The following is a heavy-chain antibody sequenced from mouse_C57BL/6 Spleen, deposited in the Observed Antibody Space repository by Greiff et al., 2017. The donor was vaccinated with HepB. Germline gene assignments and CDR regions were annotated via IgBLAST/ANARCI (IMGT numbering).Heavy chain of an antibody. D-gene: IGHD2-1*01. CDR2: IRNKANGYTT. J-gene: IGHJ3*01. V-gene: IGHV7-3*01. CDR1: GFTFTDYY. Sequence: EVQLQESGGGLVQPGGSLSLSCAASGFTFTDYYMSWVRQPPGKALEWLGFIRNKANGYTTEYSASVKGRFTISRDHSQSILYLQMNALRAEDSATYYCARGGNLFAYWGQGTLVTVSA. CDR3: ARGGNLFAY.